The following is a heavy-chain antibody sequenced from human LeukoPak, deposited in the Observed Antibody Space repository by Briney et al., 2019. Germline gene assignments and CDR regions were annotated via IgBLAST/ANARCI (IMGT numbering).Heavy chain of an antibody. V-gene: IGHV3-48*03. D-gene: IGHD4-17*01. CDR1: GFTFSSYE. J-gene: IGHJ4*02. Sequence: GGSLRLSCAASGFTFSSYEMYWLRQAPGKGLEWVSHISSSGSSIYYADSVKGRFTISRDNAKNSLYLQMNSLRAEDTAVYYCARDSPYGDYYFDYWGQGTLVTVSS. CDR2: ISSSGSSI. CDR3: ARDSPYGDYYFDY.